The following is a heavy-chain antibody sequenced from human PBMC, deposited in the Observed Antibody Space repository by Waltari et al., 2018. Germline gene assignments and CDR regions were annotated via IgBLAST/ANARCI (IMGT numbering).Heavy chain of an antibody. D-gene: IGHD2-15*01. CDR1: GGSISSGGYY. CDR3: ARGGGGSWRAFDI. Sequence: QVQLQESGPGLVKPSQTLSLTCTVSGGSISSGGYYWSWIRQHPGKGLEWIGYIYYSGSTYYNPSRKSLVTISVDTSKNQFSLKLSSVTAADTAVYYCARGGGGSWRAFDIWGQGTMVTVSS. V-gene: IGHV4-31*01. CDR2: IYYSGST. J-gene: IGHJ3*02.